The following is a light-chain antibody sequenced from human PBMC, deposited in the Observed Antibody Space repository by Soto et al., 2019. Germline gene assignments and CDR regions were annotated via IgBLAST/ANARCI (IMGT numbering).Light chain of an antibody. CDR2: DAS. Sequence: DIQMTQSPSTLSASVADRATITCRASQSISSRLAWYQQKPGKGPKLLIYDASTLESGVPSRFSGSGSGTEFPLTISSLQPDYFATYYCQQYNSYPHTFGQGTKLEIK. J-gene: IGKJ2*01. CDR1: QSISSR. V-gene: IGKV1-5*01. CDR3: QQYNSYPHT.